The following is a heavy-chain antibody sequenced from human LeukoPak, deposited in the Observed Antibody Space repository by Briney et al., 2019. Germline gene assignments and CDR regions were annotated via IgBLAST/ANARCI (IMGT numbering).Heavy chain of an antibody. CDR1: GFTFSSYS. V-gene: IGHV3-21*01. CDR3: ARDFGSLEDYFDY. J-gene: IGHJ4*02. D-gene: IGHD3-10*01. CDR2: ISSSSSYI. Sequence: GGSLRLSCAASGFTFSSYSMNWVRQAPGKGLEWVSSISSSSSYIYYADSVKGRFTISRDNAKNSLYLQMKSLRADDTAVYYCARDFGSLEDYFDYWGQGTLVTVSS.